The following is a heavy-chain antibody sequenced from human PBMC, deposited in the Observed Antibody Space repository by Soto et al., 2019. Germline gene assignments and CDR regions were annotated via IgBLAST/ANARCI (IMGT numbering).Heavy chain of an antibody. CDR1: GDSISSSY. CDR2: IYYSGST. CDR3: ARLFSPYDYSDY. Sequence: PSETLSLTCTVSGDSISSSYWSWIRQPPGKGLEWIGYIYYSGSTNYNPSLKSRVTLSVDTSKNQLSLNLNSVTAADTAVYHCARLFSPYDYSDYWGPGTLVTVSS. J-gene: IGHJ4*02. V-gene: IGHV4-59*01. D-gene: IGHD2-21*01.